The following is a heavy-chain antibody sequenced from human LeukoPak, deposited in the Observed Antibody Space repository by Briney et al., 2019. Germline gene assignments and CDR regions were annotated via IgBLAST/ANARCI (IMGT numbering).Heavy chain of an antibody. V-gene: IGHV4-59*11. D-gene: IGHD3-9*01. CDR1: GGSISSHY. Sequence: SETLSLTCTVSGGSISSHYWSWIRQPPGKGLEWIGYIYYSVSTNYNPSLKSRVTISVDASKNQFSLKLSSVTAADTAVYYCARGVHYDILTGYLYYFDYWGQGTLVTVSS. J-gene: IGHJ4*02. CDR3: ARGVHYDILTGYLYYFDY. CDR2: IYYSVST.